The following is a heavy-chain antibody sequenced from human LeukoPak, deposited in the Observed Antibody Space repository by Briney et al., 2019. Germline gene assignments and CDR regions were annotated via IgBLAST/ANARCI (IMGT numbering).Heavy chain of an antibody. D-gene: IGHD6-13*01. CDR3: ARAYSSSWYDY. Sequence: ASVKVSCKASGYTFTCYHMHWVRQAPGQGLEWMGWINPKSGGTNYAQKFQGRVTVTRDTSISTAYMELSRLRSDDTAVYYCARAYSSSWYDYWGQGTLVTVSS. J-gene: IGHJ4*02. V-gene: IGHV1-2*02. CDR1: GYTFTCYH. CDR2: INPKSGGT.